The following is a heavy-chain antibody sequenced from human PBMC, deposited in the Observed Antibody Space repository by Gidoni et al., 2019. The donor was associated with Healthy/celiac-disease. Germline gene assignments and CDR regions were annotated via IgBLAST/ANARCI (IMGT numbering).Heavy chain of an antibody. CDR1: GGSFSGYY. Sequence: QVQLQQWGAGLLKPSETLSLTCAVYGGSFSGYYWSWIRQHPGKGLEWIGEINQSVSTNYNPSLKSRVTISVDTSKDQFSLKLSSVTAADTAVYYCAREGIMITFGGVYYYGMDVWGQGTTVTVSS. CDR3: AREGIMITFGGVYYYGMDV. CDR2: INQSVST. V-gene: IGHV4-34*01. D-gene: IGHD3-16*01. J-gene: IGHJ6*02.